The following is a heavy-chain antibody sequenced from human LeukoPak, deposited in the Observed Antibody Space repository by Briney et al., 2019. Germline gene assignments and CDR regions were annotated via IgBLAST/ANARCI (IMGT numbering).Heavy chain of an antibody. Sequence: SETLSLTCTVSGGSISSYYWSWIWQPPGKGLEWIGYIYYSGSTNYNPSLKSRVTISVDTSKNQFSLKLSSVTAADTAVYYCARDHSGYDPFDYWGQGTLVTVSS. CDR3: ARDHSGYDPFDY. CDR1: GGSISSYY. D-gene: IGHD5-12*01. J-gene: IGHJ4*02. V-gene: IGHV4-59*01. CDR2: IYYSGST.